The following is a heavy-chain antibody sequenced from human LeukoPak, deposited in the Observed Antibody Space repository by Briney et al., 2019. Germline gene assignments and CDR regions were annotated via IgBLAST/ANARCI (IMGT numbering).Heavy chain of an antibody. V-gene: IGHV3-48*01. D-gene: IGHD3-16*01. J-gene: IGHJ5*02. CDR2: IDSRDGNI. CDR3: ARAIPFGGWLDP. CDR1: GFTFSTFS. Sequence: GGSLRLSCTASGFTFSTFSMNWVHQAPGKGLEWVSYIDSRDGNIFYANSVKGRFTISRDNSKNTLYLQMDSLRAEDTAVYYCARAIPFGGWLDPWGQGTLVTVSS.